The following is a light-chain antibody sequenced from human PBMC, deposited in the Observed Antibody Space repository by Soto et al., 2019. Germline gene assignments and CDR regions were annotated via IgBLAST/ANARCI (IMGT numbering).Light chain of an antibody. CDR3: QLLNSYPLFN. CDR1: QGISTY. CDR2: AAS. Sequence: DIQLTQSPSFLSSSVGDSVTITCRARQGISTYLAWYQQKPGKAHKVLIYAASTLQSGVPSLCSVSGSGTEFTLTISSLQPEDFATYYCQLLNSYPLFNFGQGTRRESK. J-gene: IGKJ5*01. V-gene: IGKV1-9*01.